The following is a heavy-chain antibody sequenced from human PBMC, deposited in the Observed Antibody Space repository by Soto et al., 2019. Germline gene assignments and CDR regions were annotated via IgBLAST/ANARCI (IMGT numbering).Heavy chain of an antibody. CDR1: GGSISSGDYY. CDR2: IYYSGST. V-gene: IGHV4-30-4*01. Sequence: QVQLQESGPGLVKPSQTLSLTCTVSGGSISSGDYYWSWIRQPPGKGLEWNGYIYYSGSTYYNPSLKSRVTISGETSKNQFSRKLSSVTDADTAVYYCATTFCSGGSCYVLWFDHWGQGTPVPVSS. J-gene: IGHJ5*02. D-gene: IGHD2-15*01. CDR3: ATTFCSGGSCYVLWFDH.